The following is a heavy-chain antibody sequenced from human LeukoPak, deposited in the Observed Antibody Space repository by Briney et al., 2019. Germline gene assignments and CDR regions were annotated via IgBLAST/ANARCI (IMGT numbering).Heavy chain of an antibody. V-gene: IGHV4-59*01. Sequence: PSETLSLTCTVSNGSITNYYWSWIRQPPGKGLEWIGYIYYSGSTNYNPSLKSRVTISVDTSKNQFSLRLTSVSAADTAVYYCARGFGYSYGRGYDYGGQGTLVTVSS. CDR2: IYYSGST. CDR1: NGSITNYY. J-gene: IGHJ4*02. CDR3: ARGFGYSYGRGYDY. D-gene: IGHD5-18*01.